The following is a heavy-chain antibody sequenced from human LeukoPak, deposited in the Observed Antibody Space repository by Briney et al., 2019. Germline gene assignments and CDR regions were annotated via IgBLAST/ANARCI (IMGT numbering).Heavy chain of an antibody. D-gene: IGHD1-26*01. CDR1: GFTFDDYA. J-gene: IGHJ4*02. V-gene: IGHV3-43*02. Sequence: GGSLRLSCAASGFTFDDYAMHWVRQAPGKGLKWVSLISGDGGSTYYADSVKGRFTISRDNSKNSLYLQMNGLRTEDTALYYCAKDTWELPTSLSRYGDFDYWGQGTLVTVSS. CDR2: ISGDGGST. CDR3: AKDTWELPTSLSRYGDFDY.